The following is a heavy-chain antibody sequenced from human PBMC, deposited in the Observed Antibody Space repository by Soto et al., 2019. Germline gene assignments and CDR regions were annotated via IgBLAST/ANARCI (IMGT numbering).Heavy chain of an antibody. CDR3: ARGAGWNSFAYFLQ. J-gene: IGHJ1*01. Sequence: GGSLRLSCAASGFTFSPYSMNWVRQAPGKGLEWVSYISSNSRTIYQADSVKGRFTISRDNVKNSLFLQMNGLRAEDTAMYYCARGAGWNSFAYFLQWGQGTLVTVSS. D-gene: IGHD1-7*01. CDR2: ISSNSRTI. CDR1: GFTFSPYS. V-gene: IGHV3-48*01.